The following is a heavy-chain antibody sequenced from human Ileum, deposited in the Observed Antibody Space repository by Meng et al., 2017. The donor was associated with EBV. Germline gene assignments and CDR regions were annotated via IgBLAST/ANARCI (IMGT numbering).Heavy chain of an antibody. D-gene: IGHD3-10*01. J-gene: IGHJ4*02. CDR1: GGPISSGKYY. Sequence: QVERQESGPGVAKLSHTLPLTCIVSGGPISSGKYYRSGVRQPPGKDLEWRGHIYNSGSTYYNPSLKSRITISVHTSKNQFALKLSSWTAADTAVYYCARGTGADYWGQGTLVTVSS. V-gene: IGHV4-30-4*01. CDR2: IYNSGST. CDR3: ARGTGADY.